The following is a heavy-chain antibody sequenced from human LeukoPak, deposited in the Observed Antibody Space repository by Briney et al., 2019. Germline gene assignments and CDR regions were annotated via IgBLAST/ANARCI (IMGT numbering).Heavy chain of an antibody. D-gene: IGHD1-14*01. CDR1: GSSFTVNY. Sequence: ASVTLSLNSSGSSFTVNYMYWRWHRQGPGMGRMGWRNPNSGGTNYSKKFQGRVTMTRDTSISTAYMALSRMRSDDTAVYYCARGTNHQSAAWTDRRNYYYSYMDVWGKGTTVTVSS. V-gene: IGHV1-2*02. J-gene: IGHJ6*03. CDR2: RNPNSGGT. CDR3: ARGTNHQSAAWTDRRNYYYSYMDV.